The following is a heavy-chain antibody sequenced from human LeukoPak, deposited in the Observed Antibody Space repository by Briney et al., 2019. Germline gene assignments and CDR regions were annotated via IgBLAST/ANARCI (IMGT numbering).Heavy chain of an antibody. Sequence: GGSLRLSCAASGFTVSNNYMSWVRQAPGKGLEWVSVIYSGGNTYYSDPVKGRFTISRDNSKNTLYLQMNSLRAEDTVVYYCAGVSKSATTGTVLDYWGQGTLVTVSS. D-gene: IGHD6-13*01. CDR3: AGVSKSATTGTVLDY. CDR2: IYSGGNT. CDR1: GFTVSNNY. V-gene: IGHV3-53*01. J-gene: IGHJ4*02.